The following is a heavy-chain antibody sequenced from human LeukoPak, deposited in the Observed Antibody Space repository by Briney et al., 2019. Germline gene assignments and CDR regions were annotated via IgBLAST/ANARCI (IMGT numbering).Heavy chain of an antibody. CDR2: INPNSGGT. J-gene: IGHJ4*02. V-gene: IGHV1-2*06. CDR1: GYTFTGYY. Sequence: ASVKVSCKAAGYTFTGYYMFWVRQAPGQGLEWMGRINPNSGGTNYAQKFQGRVTMTRDTSISTAYMELSRLRSDDTAVYYCARWSYYDSSGIDYWGQGTLVTVSS. D-gene: IGHD3-22*01. CDR3: ARWSYYDSSGIDY.